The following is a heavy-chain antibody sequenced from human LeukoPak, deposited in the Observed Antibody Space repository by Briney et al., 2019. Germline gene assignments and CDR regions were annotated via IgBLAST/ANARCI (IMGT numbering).Heavy chain of an antibody. CDR2: IYSYGST. D-gene: IGHD6-6*01. CDR1: GFTVSSNY. Sequence: GGSLILSCAASGFTVSSNYMSGVRQAPGKRLEGGSVIYSYGSTYYADSVKGRFTISRDNSKNTLYLQMNSLRVEDTAVYYCARLGGKQLVRYYQYYMDVWGKGTTVTVSS. CDR3: ARLGGKQLVRYYQYYMDV. J-gene: IGHJ6*03. V-gene: IGHV3-66*02.